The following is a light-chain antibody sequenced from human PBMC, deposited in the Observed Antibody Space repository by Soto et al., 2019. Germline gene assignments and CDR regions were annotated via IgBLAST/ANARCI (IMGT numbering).Light chain of an antibody. V-gene: IGLV2-8*01. Sequence: QSVLTQPPSASGSPGQSVTISCTGTSGDVGGYNYVSWYQQHPGQAPKLMIYEVNKRPSGVPDRFSASKSGNTASLTVSGLQAEDEADYYCSSYAGSNNLVFGTGTKVTVL. CDR1: SGDVGGYNY. CDR3: SSYAGSNNLV. CDR2: EVN. J-gene: IGLJ1*01.